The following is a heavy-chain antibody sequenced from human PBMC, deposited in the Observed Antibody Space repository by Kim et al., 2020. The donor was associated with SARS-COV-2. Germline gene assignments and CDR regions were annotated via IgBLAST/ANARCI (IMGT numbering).Heavy chain of an antibody. CDR1: GFTFSSYD. CDR2: IGTAGDT. J-gene: IGHJ6*02. CDR3: AGGNYYDSSGYRNYYYGMDV. D-gene: IGHD3-22*01. Sequence: GGSLRLSCAASGFTFSSYDMHWVRQATGKGLEWVSAIGTAGDTYYPGSVKGRFTITRENAKNSLYFQMNSQIAGDTAVYYCAGGNYYDSSGYRNYYYGMDVWGQGTTVTVSS. V-gene: IGHV3-13*04.